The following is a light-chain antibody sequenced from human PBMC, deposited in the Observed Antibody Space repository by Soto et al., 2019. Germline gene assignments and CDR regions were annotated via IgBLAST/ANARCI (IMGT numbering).Light chain of an antibody. CDR3: QQLNSYPLT. J-gene: IGKJ4*01. CDR1: QNIRTY. V-gene: IGKV1-39*01. CDR2: EAS. Sequence: DVQMTQSPSSLSSSVGDRVTITCRASQNIRTYVNWYQQKPGRAPKLLIFEASRLQSGVPSRFSGSGSGTDFTLTISSLQPEDFATYYCQQLNSYPLTLGGGTKVDI.